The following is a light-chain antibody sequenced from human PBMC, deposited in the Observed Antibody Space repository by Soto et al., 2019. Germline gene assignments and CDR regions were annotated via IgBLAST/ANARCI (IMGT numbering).Light chain of an antibody. V-gene: IGKV2-30*02. CDR3: AQGPHWPWT. CDR2: KVS. J-gene: IGKJ1*01. Sequence: DVVMTQSPLSLPVTLGQPASISCRSSQSLIHSDGDTYLNWFQQRPGQSPRRLIYKVSDRDSGVPDRFSGSGSGTDFTLKISRVEAEDVWIYYCAQGPHWPWTFGQGTEVEIK. CDR1: QSLIHSDGDTY.